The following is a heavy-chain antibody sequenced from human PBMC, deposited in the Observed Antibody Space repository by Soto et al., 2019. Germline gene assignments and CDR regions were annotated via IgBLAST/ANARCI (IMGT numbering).Heavy chain of an antibody. Sequence: NPSETLSLTCAVSGYSISSGYYWGWIRQPPGKGLEWIGSIYHSGSTYYNPSLKSRVTISVDTSKNQFSLKLSSVTAADTAVYYCARVIGTTLGWFDPWGQGTLVTVSS. V-gene: IGHV4-38-2*01. D-gene: IGHD1-7*01. CDR2: IYHSGST. J-gene: IGHJ5*02. CDR3: ARVIGTTLGWFDP. CDR1: GYSISSGYY.